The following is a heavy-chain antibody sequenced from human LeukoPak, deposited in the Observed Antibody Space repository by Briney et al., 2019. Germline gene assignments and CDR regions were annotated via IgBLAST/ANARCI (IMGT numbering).Heavy chain of an antibody. CDR2: ISGSGGST. D-gene: IGHD5-18*01. V-gene: IGHV3-23*01. CDR3: AKGYSGYSYGYYFNY. Sequence: GGSLRLSCAASGFTFSSYAMSWVCQAPGKGLEWVSAISGSGGSTYYADSVKGRFTISRDNSKNTLYLQMNSLRAEDTAVYYCAKGYSGYSYGYYFNYWGQGTLVTVSS. CDR1: GFTFSSYA. J-gene: IGHJ4*02.